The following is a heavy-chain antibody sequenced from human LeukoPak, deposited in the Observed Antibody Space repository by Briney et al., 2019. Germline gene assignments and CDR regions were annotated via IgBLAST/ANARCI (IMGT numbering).Heavy chain of an antibody. CDR2: IISIFSTA. Sequence: ASVKVSCKASGYTFTSYGISWVRQAPGQGLEWMGGIISIFSTADYAQKFQGRITITADKSTSTAYMELSSLRSEDTAVYYCARAERYSGYSRGLYYFDYWGQGTLVTVSS. J-gene: IGHJ4*02. CDR3: ARAERYSGYSRGLYYFDY. CDR1: GYTFTSYG. D-gene: IGHD5-12*01. V-gene: IGHV1-69*06.